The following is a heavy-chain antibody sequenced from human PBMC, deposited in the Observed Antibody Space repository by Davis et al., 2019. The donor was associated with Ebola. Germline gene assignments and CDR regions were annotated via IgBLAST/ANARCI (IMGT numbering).Heavy chain of an antibody. V-gene: IGHV1-18*04. D-gene: IGHD1-1*01. CDR1: GYTFTSYG. Sequence: ASSVTVSCKASGYTFTSYGITWVRQAPGQGLEWMGLINPHNGNTNYAQNVQGRVTMTTDTSTSTAYMEVGILRSDDTAVYYCARAQFPTTSDHWGQGTLVTVSS. CDR2: INPHNGNT. CDR3: ARAQFPTTSDH. J-gene: IGHJ4*02.